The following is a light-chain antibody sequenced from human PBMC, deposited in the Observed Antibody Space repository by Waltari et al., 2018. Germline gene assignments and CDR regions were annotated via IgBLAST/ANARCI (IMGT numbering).Light chain of an antibody. CDR1: QTVRSY. J-gene: IGKJ2*01. CDR3: QQRSNWPYT. CDR2: DAS. Sequence: EIVLTQSPATLSLSPGERATLSCRASQTVRSYLAWDQKRPGQTPRLLIFDASGRATGISAKFSGSGSETDFTLTVSNLEPEDFAVYYCQQRSNWPYTFGQGTRVEIK. V-gene: IGKV3-11*01.